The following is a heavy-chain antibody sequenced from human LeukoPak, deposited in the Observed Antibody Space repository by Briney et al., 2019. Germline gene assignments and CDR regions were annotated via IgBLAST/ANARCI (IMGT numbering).Heavy chain of an antibody. CDR2: IYYSGST. Sequence: SETLSLTCTVSGGSISSYYWSWIRQPPGKGLEWIGYIYYSGSTNYNPSLRSRVTISVDTSKNQFSLTLSSVTAADTAVYYCARMARGVFDYWGQGTLVTVSP. D-gene: IGHD5-24*01. CDR3: ARMARGVFDY. CDR1: GGSISSYY. V-gene: IGHV4-59*01. J-gene: IGHJ4*02.